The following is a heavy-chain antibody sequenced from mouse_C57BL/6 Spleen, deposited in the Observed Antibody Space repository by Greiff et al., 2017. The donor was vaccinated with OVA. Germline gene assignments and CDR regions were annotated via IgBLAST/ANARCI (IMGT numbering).Heavy chain of an antibody. CDR2: INPGSGGT. Sequence: QVHVKQSGAELVRPGTSVKVSCKASGYAFTNYLIEWVKQRPGQGLEGIGVINPGSGGTKYNEKVKGKATLTADKSASTAYMQLSSLTSEDSAGYFCARSDYYGSSLIDYWGQGTTLTVSS. J-gene: IGHJ2*01. D-gene: IGHD1-1*01. V-gene: IGHV1-54*01. CDR3: ARSDYYGSSLIDY. CDR1: GYAFTNYL.